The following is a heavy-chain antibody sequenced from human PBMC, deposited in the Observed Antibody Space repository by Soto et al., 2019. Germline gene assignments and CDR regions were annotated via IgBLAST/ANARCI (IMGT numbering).Heavy chain of an antibody. V-gene: IGHV3-11*01. J-gene: IGHJ4*02. CDR1: GFTFSDFY. Sequence: QVQLVESGGALVKPGGSLRLSCVASGFTFSDFYMSWIRQAPGKGLEWISYIHSSGDTVYYADSVKGRFTISRDNAKNSLYLQMNSLRAEDTAVYYCARDRGYGGDYFDYWGQGTLVTVSS. CDR2: IHSSGDTV. D-gene: IGHD3-10*01. CDR3: ARDRGYGGDYFDY.